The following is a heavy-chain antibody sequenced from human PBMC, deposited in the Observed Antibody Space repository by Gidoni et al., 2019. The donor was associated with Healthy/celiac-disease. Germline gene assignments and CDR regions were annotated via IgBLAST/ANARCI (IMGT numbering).Heavy chain of an antibody. CDR1: GDTFTGYY. CDR3: ARDHIAAAGTINDY. V-gene: IGHV1-2*02. J-gene: IGHJ4*02. D-gene: IGHD6-13*01. Sequence: QVQLVQSGAEVKKRGAAEKVYCKASGDTFTGYYMHCVRQAPGQGLGWMGWINPSIGGTIYSQKFQCRATLPRYSSIITAYMELSRLRAYDTAVYYCARDHIAAAGTINDYWGQGTLVTVSS. CDR2: INPSIGGT.